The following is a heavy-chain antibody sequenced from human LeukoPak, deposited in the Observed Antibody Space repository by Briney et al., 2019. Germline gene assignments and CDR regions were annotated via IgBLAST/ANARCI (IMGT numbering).Heavy chain of an antibody. Sequence: PGRSLRLSCAASGFTFSSYGMHWVRQAPGKGLEWVSYISSSGSTIYYADSVKGRFTISRDNAKNSLYLQMNSLRAEDTAVYYCAREPDYGEETWGQGTLVTVSS. J-gene: IGHJ5*02. CDR2: ISSSGSTI. D-gene: IGHD4-17*01. CDR1: GFTFSSYG. CDR3: AREPDYGEET. V-gene: IGHV3-48*04.